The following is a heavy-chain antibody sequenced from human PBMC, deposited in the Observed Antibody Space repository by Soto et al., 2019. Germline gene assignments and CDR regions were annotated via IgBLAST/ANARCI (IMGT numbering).Heavy chain of an antibody. CDR3: AREDTTGTTPSY. CDR1: GFTVSSNY. D-gene: IGHD1-1*01. J-gene: IGHJ4*02. Sequence: GSLRLSCAAPGFTVSSNYMSWVRQAPGKGLEWVSVIYSGGSTYYADSVKGRFTISRDNSKNTLYLQMNSLRAEDTAVYYCAREDTTGTTPSYWGQGTLVTVSS. V-gene: IGHV3-53*01. CDR2: IYSGGST.